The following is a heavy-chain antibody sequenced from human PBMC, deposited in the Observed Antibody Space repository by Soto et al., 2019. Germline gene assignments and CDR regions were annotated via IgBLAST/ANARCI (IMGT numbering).Heavy chain of an antibody. CDR1: GGSISSGGYY. CDR3: ARDAHYYDSSGYYYNAFDI. V-gene: IGHV4-31*03. J-gene: IGHJ3*02. D-gene: IGHD3-22*01. CDR2: IYYSGST. Sequence: QVQLQESGPGLVKPSQTLSLTCTVSGGSISSGGYYWSWIRQHPGKGLEWIGHIYYSGSTYYNPSLKSRVTLSVDTSKNQFSLKLSSVTAADTAVYYCARDAHYYDSSGYYYNAFDIWGQGTMVTVSS.